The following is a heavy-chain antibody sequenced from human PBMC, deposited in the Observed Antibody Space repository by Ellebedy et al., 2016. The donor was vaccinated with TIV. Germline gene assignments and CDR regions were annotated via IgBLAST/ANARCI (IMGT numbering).Heavy chain of an antibody. CDR1: GFTLSGYA. CDR2: VNIANDYI. Sequence: GESLKISXAASGFTLSGYAMNWVRQAPGKGLEWVSCVNIANDYIYYADSVKGRFTISRDSAKNLFYLHMNSLTADDTAVYYCARESHLRKGDLWGQGTLVTVSS. CDR3: ARESHLRKGDL. V-gene: IGHV3-21*06. J-gene: IGHJ5*02.